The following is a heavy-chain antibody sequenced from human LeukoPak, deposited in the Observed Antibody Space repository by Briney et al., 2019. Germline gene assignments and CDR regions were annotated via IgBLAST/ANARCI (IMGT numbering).Heavy chain of an antibody. CDR2: IYYSGST. Sequence: SETLSLTCTVSGGSISSSSYYWGWIRQPPGKGLEWIGSIYYSGSTYYNPSLKSRVTISVDTSKNQFSLKLSSVTAADTAVYYCARLYPLLWFGESPYYFDYWGQGTLVTVSS. CDR3: ARLYPLLWFGESPYYFDY. D-gene: IGHD3-10*01. J-gene: IGHJ4*02. V-gene: IGHV4-39*01. CDR1: GGSISSSSYY.